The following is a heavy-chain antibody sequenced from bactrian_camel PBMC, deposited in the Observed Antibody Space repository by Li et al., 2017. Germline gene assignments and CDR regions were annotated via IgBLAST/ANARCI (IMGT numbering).Heavy chain of an antibody. Sequence: QLVESGGGLVQPGGSLRLSCAASGFTFSSYYMRWVRQAPGKGLEWVSSIYSRGSNTYYADSVKGRFTISRDNAKNTVFLQMNSLKSEDTALYYCATAGSWYGLYNKWGQGTQVTVS. D-gene: IGHD6*01. CDR3: ATAGSWYGLYNK. CDR1: GFTFSSYY. V-gene: IGHV3-2*01. CDR2: IYSRGSNT. J-gene: IGHJ4*01.